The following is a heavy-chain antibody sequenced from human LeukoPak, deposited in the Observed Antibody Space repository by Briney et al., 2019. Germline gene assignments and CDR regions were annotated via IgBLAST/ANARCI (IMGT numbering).Heavy chain of an antibody. Sequence: PSETLSLTCAVYGGSFSGYYWSWIRQPPGKGLEWIGEINHSGSTNYNPFLKSRVTISVDTSKNQFSLKLSSVTAADTAVYYCARGALRVDIVVVPAANIPFDYWGQGTLVTVSS. J-gene: IGHJ4*02. CDR1: GGSFSGYY. V-gene: IGHV4-34*01. CDR3: ARGALRVDIVVVPAANIPFDY. CDR2: INHSGST. D-gene: IGHD2-2*03.